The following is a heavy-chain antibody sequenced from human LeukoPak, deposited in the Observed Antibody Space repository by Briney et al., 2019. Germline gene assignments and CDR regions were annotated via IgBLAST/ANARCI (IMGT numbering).Heavy chain of an antibody. V-gene: IGHV3-48*03. CDR2: ISSSGSTI. J-gene: IGHJ4*02. CDR1: GFTFSSYE. Sequence: GGSLRLSCAASGFTFSSYEMNWVRQAPGKGLEWVSYISSSGSTIYYADSVKGRFTISRDNAKNSLYLQMNSLRAEDTAVYYCARDVANDYGDYSDYWGQGTLVTVSS. CDR3: ARDVANDYGDYSDY. D-gene: IGHD4-17*01.